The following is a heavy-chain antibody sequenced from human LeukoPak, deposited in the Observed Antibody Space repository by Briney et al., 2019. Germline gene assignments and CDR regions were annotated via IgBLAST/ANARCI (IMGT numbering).Heavy chain of an antibody. CDR3: ARVIGATWFDP. J-gene: IGHJ5*02. CDR2: IYSGGST. CDR1: GITVSSNY. V-gene: IGHV3-66*01. Sequence: GGSLRLSCAASGITVSSNYMSWVRQAPGKGLDWVSVIYSGGSTYYADSVKGRFTISRDNSKNTLYLQMKSLRAEDTAVYYCARVIGATWFDPWGQGTLVTVSS. D-gene: IGHD2-15*01.